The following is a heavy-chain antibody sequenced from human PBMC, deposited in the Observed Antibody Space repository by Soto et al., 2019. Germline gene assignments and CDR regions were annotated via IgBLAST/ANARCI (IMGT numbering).Heavy chain of an antibody. CDR2: NSAYNGNT. CDR1: GYTFTGYG. J-gene: IGHJ4*02. CDR3: ARDKSGAVTSPGDY. V-gene: IGHV1-18*01. D-gene: IGHD2-8*02. Sequence: QVQLVQSGGEVKKPGASVKVSCKASGYTFTGYGVSWVRQAPGQGLEWMGWNSAYNGNTDHAQKLQGRVTMTTDTSTSTAYMELTSLRSDDTAVYYCARDKSGAVTSPGDYWGQGTLVTVSS.